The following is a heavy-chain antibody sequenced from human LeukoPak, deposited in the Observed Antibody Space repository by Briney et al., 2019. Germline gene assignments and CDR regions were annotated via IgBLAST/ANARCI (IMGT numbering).Heavy chain of an antibody. CDR3: AKGGSNWSRFDS. D-gene: IGHD6-13*01. CDR2: ISSGGATT. J-gene: IGHJ4*02. CDR1: GFTFSSHA. Sequence: GGSLRLSCVASGFTFSSHAMGWVRQAPGKGLEWASTISSGGATTCYADSVKGRFTISRDNSKNTLYLQMNSLRAEDTAVYYCAKGGSNWSRFDSWGQGALVTVSS. V-gene: IGHV3-23*01.